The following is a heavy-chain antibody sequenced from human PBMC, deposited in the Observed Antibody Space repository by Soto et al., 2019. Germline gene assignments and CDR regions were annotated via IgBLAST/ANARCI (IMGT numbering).Heavy chain of an antibody. CDR1: GGTFNFYS. CDR2: VIPMVGMS. V-gene: IGHV1-69*02. D-gene: IGHD3-10*01. CDR3: ATNYGSGSAHFDY. J-gene: IGHJ4*02. Sequence: QVQLVQSGAEVKKPGSSVKVSCTASGGTFNFYSISWVRQAPGQGLEWVGRVIPMVGMSEYAQKFQGRVTITADKSMSTAYMNLRSLRSEDTAVYYCATNYGSGSAHFDYWGQGTLVTVSS.